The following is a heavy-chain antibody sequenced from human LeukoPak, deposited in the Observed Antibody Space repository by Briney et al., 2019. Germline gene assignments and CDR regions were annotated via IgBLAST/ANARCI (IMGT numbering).Heavy chain of an antibody. V-gene: IGHV5-10-1*01. J-gene: IGHJ4*02. CDR1: GYSFTNYW. CDR3: ARLSDYGGNSGY. Sequence: GESLRISCKVSGYSFTNYWISWVRQMPGKGLEWMGRIDPSDSCTNYNPSFEGHVTISADKSFSTAYLQWSSLKASDTAIYYCARLSDYGGNSGYWGRGTLVTVSS. D-gene: IGHD4-23*01. CDR2: IDPSDSCT.